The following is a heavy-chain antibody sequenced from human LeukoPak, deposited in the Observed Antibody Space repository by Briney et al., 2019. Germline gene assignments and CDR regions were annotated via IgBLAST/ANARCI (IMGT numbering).Heavy chain of an antibody. J-gene: IGHJ6*03. Sequence: PGGSLRLSCAASGFTFSSYSMNWVRQAPGKGLEWVSSISSSSSYIYYADSVKGRFTISRDNAKNSLYLQMNCLRAEDTAVYYCARIVVVPAAVHYYMDVWGKGTTVTVSS. CDR3: ARIVVVPAAVHYYMDV. V-gene: IGHV3-21*01. D-gene: IGHD2-2*01. CDR2: ISSSSSYI. CDR1: GFTFSSYS.